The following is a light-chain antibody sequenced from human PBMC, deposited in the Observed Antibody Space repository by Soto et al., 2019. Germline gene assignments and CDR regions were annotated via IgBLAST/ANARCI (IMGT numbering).Light chain of an antibody. CDR3: SSFTSSMTNV. Sequence: QSALTQPASVSGSPGQSITISCTGTSSDVVGYNSVSWYQVHPGKAPKLILYDFGDRPSGVSYRFSGSKSGNTASLTISGLQAADEADYFCSSFTSSMTNVFGSGTKLTVL. V-gene: IGLV2-14*03. CDR2: DFG. CDR1: SSDVVGYNS. J-gene: IGLJ1*01.